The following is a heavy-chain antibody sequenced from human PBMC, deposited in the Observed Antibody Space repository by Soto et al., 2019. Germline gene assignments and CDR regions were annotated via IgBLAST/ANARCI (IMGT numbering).Heavy chain of an antibody. D-gene: IGHD1-26*01. CDR2: IIPIFGTA. J-gene: IGHJ5*02. V-gene: IGHV1-69*01. Sequence: QVQMVPSGAEVKKPGSSGKVFCKASGGTFSSYAVSWVGQAPGQGLEWMGGIIPIFGTANYAQQFQGRVTITADESTSKAYRELSNLRSEDTAVNYCARGDCSGSSGTWGQGTLVTVSS. CDR1: GGTFSSYA. CDR3: ARGDCSGSSGT.